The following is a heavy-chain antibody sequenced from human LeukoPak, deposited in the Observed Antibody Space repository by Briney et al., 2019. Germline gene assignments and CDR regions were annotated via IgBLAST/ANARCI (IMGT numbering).Heavy chain of an antibody. V-gene: IGHV3-33*01. CDR1: GFTFSSYG. CDR2: IWYDGSNK. J-gene: IGHJ4*02. Sequence: GGSLRLSCAASGFTFSSYGMHWVRQAPGKGLEWVAVIWYDGSNKYYADSVKGRFTISRDNSKNTLYLQMNSLRAEDTAVYHCARDRDLTVLLDYWGQGTLVTVSS. D-gene: IGHD2-21*02. CDR3: ARDRDLTVLLDY.